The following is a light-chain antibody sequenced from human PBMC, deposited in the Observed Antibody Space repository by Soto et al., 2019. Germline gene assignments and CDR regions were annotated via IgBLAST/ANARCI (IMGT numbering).Light chain of an antibody. CDR3: QQYKSWPIT. V-gene: IGKV3-15*01. J-gene: IGKJ5*01. CDR1: HSIESY. CDR2: GAT. Sequence: DIVMTQSPAILSASPGEKVTLSCRASHSIESYLAWFQHKPGQAPSLLIFGATTRAPDVPPRFSGGGSGTEFTLTISSLQSEDFAIYYCQQYKSWPITFGQGTRLEIK.